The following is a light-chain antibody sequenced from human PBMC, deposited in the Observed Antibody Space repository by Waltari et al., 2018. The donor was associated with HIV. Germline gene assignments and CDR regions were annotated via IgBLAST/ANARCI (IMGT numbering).Light chain of an antibody. CDR3: SSYISTTTL. J-gene: IGLJ1*01. V-gene: IGLV2-14*01. CDR2: EVS. Sequence: QSAPTQPASVSGYPGQSIPISSTGTSRDIGPSKYVSWYQQSPGKAPKLMIYEVSNRPSGVSNRFSGSKSGNTASLTISGLQAEDEADYYCSSYISTTTLFGTGTKVTVL. CDR1: SRDIGPSKY.